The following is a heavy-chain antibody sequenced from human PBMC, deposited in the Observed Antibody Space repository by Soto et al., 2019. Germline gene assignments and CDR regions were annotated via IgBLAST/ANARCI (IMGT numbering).Heavy chain of an antibody. V-gene: IGHV5-10-1*01. CDR2: IDPSDSQT. Sequence: GESLKISCKGSGYSFAGYWITWVRQKPGKGLEWMGRIDPSDSQTYYSPSFRGHVTVSVTKSITTVFLQWSSLRASDTAMYYCARQIYDSDTGPNFQYYFDSWGQGTPVTVSS. CDR1: GYSFAGYW. D-gene: IGHD3-22*01. J-gene: IGHJ4*02. CDR3: ARQIYDSDTGPNFQYYFDS.